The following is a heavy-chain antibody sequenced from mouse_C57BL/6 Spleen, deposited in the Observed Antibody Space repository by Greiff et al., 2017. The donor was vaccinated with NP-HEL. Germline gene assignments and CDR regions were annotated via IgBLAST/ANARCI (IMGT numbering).Heavy chain of an antibody. J-gene: IGHJ1*03. V-gene: IGHV5-9*01. D-gene: IGHD1-1*01. CDR2: ISGGGGNT. CDR3: ARPGTTGVEDYWYFDV. CDR1: GFTFSSYS. Sequence: EVKLVESGGGLVKPGGSLKLSCAASGFTFSSYSMSWVRQTPEKGLEWVATISGGGGNTYYPDSVKGRFTISRDTATNPLYLQMSSLRSEETALDYDARPGTTGVEDYWYFDVWGTGTTVTVSS.